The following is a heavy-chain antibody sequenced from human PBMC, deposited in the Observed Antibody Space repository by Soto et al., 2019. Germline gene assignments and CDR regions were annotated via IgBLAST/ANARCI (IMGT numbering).Heavy chain of an antibody. V-gene: IGHV2-5*02. D-gene: IGHD3-10*01. CDR1: GFSLSTTGVG. CDR3: ARSLWFGELH. Sequence: QITLKESGPTLVKPTQTLTLTCSFSGFSLSTTGVGVGWIRQSPGKDLEWLAIIYWDNDKLYSPSLKSRVTITKDTSKNQVVLPVTTMDPVDTGTYYCARSLWFGELHWGQGALVTVSS. J-gene: IGHJ4*02. CDR2: IYWDNDK.